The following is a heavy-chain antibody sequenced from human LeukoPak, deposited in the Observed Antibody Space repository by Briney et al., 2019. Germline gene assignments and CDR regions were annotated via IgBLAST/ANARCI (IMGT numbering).Heavy chain of an antibody. CDR2: IYTSGST. V-gene: IGHV4-61*02. CDR1: GGSISSGNYY. Sequence: SETLSLTCTVSGGSISSGNYYWSWIRQPAGKGLEWIGRIYTSGSTNYNPSLKSRVTISIDTSKNQFSLNLSSVTAADTAVYYCARHISGGYNLNYFDFWGQGTLVTVSS. J-gene: IGHJ4*02. CDR3: ARHISGGYNLNYFDF. D-gene: IGHD5-24*01.